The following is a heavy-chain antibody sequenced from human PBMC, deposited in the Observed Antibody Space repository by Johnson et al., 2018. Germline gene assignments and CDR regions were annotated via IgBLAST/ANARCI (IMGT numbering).Heavy chain of an antibody. CDR1: GFAFSDYW. V-gene: IGHV3-7*01. D-gene: IGHD6-13*01. CDR2: IKKDGRDK. CDR3: ARDPGIAAAGPVGHLDF. J-gene: IGHJ4*02. Sequence: VQLVETGGGVVQPGGSLRLSCSASGFAFSDYWMSWVRQAPGKGLEWVANIKKDGRDKYYVDSVKGRFTLSRDNAKNSLYLQMNSLRTEDTAVYYCARDPGIAAAGPVGHLDFWGQGTLVTVAS.